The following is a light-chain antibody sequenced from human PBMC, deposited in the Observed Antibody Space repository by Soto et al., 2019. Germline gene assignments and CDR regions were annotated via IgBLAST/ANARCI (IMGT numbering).Light chain of an antibody. CDR3: TSYAGDTSVGV. J-gene: IGLJ3*02. Sequence: SYELTQPPSVSVAPGQTARITCGGNNIGSKSVHWYQQKPGQAPVLVVYDDSDRPSGIPERFSGSNSGNTASLTVSGLQAEDEADYYCTSYAGDTSVGVLGGGTKVTVL. CDR2: DDS. CDR1: NIGSKS. V-gene: IGLV3-21*02.